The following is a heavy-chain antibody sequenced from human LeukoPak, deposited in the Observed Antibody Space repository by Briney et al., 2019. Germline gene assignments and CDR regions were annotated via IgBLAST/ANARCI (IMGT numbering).Heavy chain of an antibody. CDR1: GFTFNNFW. CDR3: ATSLVPSSSTYFDY. V-gene: IGHV5-51*01. J-gene: IGHJ4*02. D-gene: IGHD6-13*01. CDR2: IYPGDSDT. Sequence: GESLKISCKTSGFTFNNFWIAWVRQMPGKGLEWMGIIYPGDSDTRYSPSFQGQVTISADKSISTAYLQWSSLKASDTAMYYCATSLVPSSSTYFDYWGQGTLVTVSS.